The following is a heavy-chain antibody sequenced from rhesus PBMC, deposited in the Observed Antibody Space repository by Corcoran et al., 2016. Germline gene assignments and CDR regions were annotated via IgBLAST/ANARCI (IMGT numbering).Heavy chain of an antibody. V-gene: IGHV4-73*01. CDR3: ARGGGSGYYYYGLDS. CDR1: GGSISGYYY. Sequence: QVQLQQWGEGRVKPSETLSLTCAVYGGSISGYYYWSGLRQPPGMGVEWFGDIYGNSPSTNYNPSLKNRVTISKDTSKNQFSLKLSSVTAADTAVYYCARGGGSGYYYYGLDSWGQGVVVTVSS. J-gene: IGHJ6*01. D-gene: IGHD5-24*01. CDR2: IYGNSPST.